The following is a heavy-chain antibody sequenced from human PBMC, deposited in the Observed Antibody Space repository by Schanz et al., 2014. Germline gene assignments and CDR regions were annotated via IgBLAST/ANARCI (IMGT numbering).Heavy chain of an antibody. CDR3: ARGRTFDY. CDR1: GGTFSSFG. J-gene: IGHJ4*02. Sequence: VQLEQSGAEAKKPGSSVKVSCKASGGTFSSFGINWVRQAPGQGLEWMGIINLYGGSANYAQKFRGRVTMTRNTSMSTAYIELHILTSEDTAVYYCARGRTFDYWGQGTLVTVSS. V-gene: IGHV1-8*01. CDR2: INLYGGSA.